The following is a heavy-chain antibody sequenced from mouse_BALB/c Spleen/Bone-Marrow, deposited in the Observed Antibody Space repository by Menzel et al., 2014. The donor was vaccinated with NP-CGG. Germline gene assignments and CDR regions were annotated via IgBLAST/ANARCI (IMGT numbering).Heavy chain of an antibody. Sequence: DVKLQESGGDLVQPGGSRKLSCAASGFTFXSFGMHWVRQAPEKGLEWVAYISSGSSTIYYADTVKGRFTISRDNPKNTLFLQMTSLRSEDTAMYYCTRGGNWEDFDYWGQGTTLTVSS. CDR3: TRGGNWEDFDY. CDR1: GFTFXSFG. D-gene: IGHD4-1*01. V-gene: IGHV5-17*02. CDR2: ISSGSSTI. J-gene: IGHJ2*01.